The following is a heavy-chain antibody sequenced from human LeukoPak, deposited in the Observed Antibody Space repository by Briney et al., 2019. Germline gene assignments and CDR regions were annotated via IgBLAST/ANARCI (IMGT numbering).Heavy chain of an antibody. CDR2: INAGNGNT. D-gene: IGHD3-10*01. V-gene: IGHV1-3*01. CDR1: GYTFTSYA. Sequence: ASVNVSCTASGYTFTSYAMHWMRQAPGQRLEWMGWINAGNGNTKYSQKFQGRVTITRDTSASTAYMELSSLRSEDTAVYYCASPGGSGSYYLTYYYYGMDVWGQGTTVTVSS. CDR3: ASPGGSGSYYLTYYYYGMDV. J-gene: IGHJ6*02.